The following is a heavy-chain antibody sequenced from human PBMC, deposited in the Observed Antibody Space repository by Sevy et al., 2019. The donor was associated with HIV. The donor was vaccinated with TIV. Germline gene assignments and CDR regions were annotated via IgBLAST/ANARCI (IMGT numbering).Heavy chain of an antibody. CDR2: IKQDGNEK. J-gene: IGHJ4*02. CDR1: GFNLSPYW. D-gene: IGHD3-22*01. Sequence: GGSLRLSCVASGFNLSPYWMTWVRQAPGKGLEWVANIKQDGNEKNYVDSVKGRFTVSRDNAKNALYIQMYSLRVEDTAVYFCASNTYHYDSNTYYPVYWGQGTRVTVSS. V-gene: IGHV3-7*01. CDR3: ASNTYHYDSNTYYPVY.